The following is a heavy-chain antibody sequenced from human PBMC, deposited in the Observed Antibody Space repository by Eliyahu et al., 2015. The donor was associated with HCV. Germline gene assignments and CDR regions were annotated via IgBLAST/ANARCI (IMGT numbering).Heavy chain of an antibody. D-gene: IGHD3-10*01. V-gene: IGHV3-30*01. CDR3: ARPDYYGSGSYYLDWYFDL. CDR1: GFTFSSYA. CDR2: ISYDGSNK. J-gene: IGHJ2*01. Sequence: QVQLVESGGGVVQPGRSLRLSCAASGFTFSSYAMHWVRQAPGKGLEWVAVISYDGSNKYYADSVKGRFTISRDNSKNTLYLQMNSLRAEDTAVYYCARPDYYGSGSYYLDWYFDLWGRGTLVTVSS.